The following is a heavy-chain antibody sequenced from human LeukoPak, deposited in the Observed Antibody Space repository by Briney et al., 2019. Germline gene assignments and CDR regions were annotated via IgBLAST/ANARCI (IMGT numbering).Heavy chain of an antibody. CDR1: GYSFTSNG. V-gene: IGHV1-18*01. Sequence: ASVKVSCKASGYSFTSNGITWVRQAPGQGLEWMGWISAYNGNTNYAQKFQGRVTMTRDTSISTAYMELSSLRSEDTAVYYCARQRRVRGAKEVYYYYYYYMDVWGKGTTVTISS. J-gene: IGHJ6*03. CDR2: ISAYNGNT. CDR3: ARQRRVRGAKEVYYYYYYYMDV. D-gene: IGHD3-10*01.